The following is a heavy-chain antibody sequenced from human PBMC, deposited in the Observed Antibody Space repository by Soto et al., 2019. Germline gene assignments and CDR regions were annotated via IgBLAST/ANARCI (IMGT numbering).Heavy chain of an antibody. Sequence: QVQLVESGGGVVQPGRSLRLSCAASGFTFSSYGMHWVRQAPGKGLEWVAVISYDGRNKYYADSVKGRFTISRDNSKNTLYLQMNSLRAEDTAVYYCAKDPRYYYDSSGYLYYYGMDVWGQGPTVTVSS. CDR3: AKDPRYYYDSSGYLYYYGMDV. D-gene: IGHD3-22*01. V-gene: IGHV3-30*18. CDR1: GFTFSSYG. CDR2: ISYDGRNK. J-gene: IGHJ6*02.